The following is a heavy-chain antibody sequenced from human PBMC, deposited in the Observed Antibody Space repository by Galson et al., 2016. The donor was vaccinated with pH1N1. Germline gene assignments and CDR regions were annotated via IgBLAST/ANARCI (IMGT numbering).Heavy chain of an antibody. CDR1: GFTFSSFW. CDR2: IKEDGSEI. D-gene: IGHD3-10*01. CDR3: ARAVDSGSSY. V-gene: IGHV3-7*01. Sequence: SLRLSCAASGFTFSSFWMHWVRQAPGKGLEWVANIKEDGSEIYHVDSVKGRFTISRDNAKNSLYPQMNSLRAEDTAVYYCARAVDSGSSYWGQGILVTVSS. J-gene: IGHJ4*02.